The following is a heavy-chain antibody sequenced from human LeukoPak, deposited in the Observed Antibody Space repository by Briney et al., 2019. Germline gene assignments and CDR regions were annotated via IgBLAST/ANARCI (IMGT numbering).Heavy chain of an antibody. Sequence: GGSLRLSCAASGFTFKSYSMNWVRQAPGKGLEWVSSISSSSTYIYYADSVKGRFTISRDNAKNSVYLQMNSLRGDDTAVYYCARDFYYDSSGYYRYYYYGMDVWGQGTTVTVSS. D-gene: IGHD3-22*01. CDR1: GFTFKSYS. J-gene: IGHJ6*02. CDR2: ISSSSTYI. V-gene: IGHV3-21*01. CDR3: ARDFYYDSSGYYRYYYYGMDV.